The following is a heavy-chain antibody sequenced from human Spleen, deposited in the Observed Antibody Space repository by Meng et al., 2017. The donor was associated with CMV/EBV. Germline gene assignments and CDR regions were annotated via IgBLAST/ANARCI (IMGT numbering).Heavy chain of an antibody. V-gene: IGHV4-59*02. CDR3: ARTEHYTFWSGYYPLLGAFDV. J-gene: IGHJ3*01. CDR2: IYYEGST. Sequence: SETLSLTCTVSGASVSSDYRTWIRQPPGKGLEWIGYIYYEGSTDYNPSLKSRVTISVDTSKNQFSLKLSSVTAADTAVYYCARTEHYTFWSGYYPLLGAFDVWGQGTMVTVSS. CDR1: GASVSSDY. D-gene: IGHD3-3*01.